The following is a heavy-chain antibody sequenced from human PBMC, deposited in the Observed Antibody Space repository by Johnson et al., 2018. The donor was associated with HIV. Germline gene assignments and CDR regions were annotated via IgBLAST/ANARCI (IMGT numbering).Heavy chain of an antibody. J-gene: IGHJ3*02. V-gene: IGHV3-66*01. CDR2: IYSGGST. D-gene: IGHD5-24*01. CDR3: ARDGRDGYNYRWLWGAFDI. Sequence: MQLVESGGGLVQPGGSLRLSCAASGFTVSSNYMTWVRQAPGKGLEWVSVIYSGGSTYYADSVKGRFTISRDNSKNTLYLQMNSLRAEDTAVYYCARDGRDGYNYRWLWGAFDIWGQGTMVTVS. CDR1: GFTVSSNY.